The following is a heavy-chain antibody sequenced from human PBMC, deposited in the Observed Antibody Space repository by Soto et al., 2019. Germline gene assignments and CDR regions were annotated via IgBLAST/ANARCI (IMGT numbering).Heavy chain of an antibody. CDR1: GFTFSNAW. D-gene: IGHD5-12*01. Sequence: EVQLVESGGGLVKPGGSLRLSCAASGFTFSNAWMNWVRQAPGKGLEWVGRIKSETDGGTTDYTAPVKGRLTITRDESKNTQYLQMDSLKPAHTSVYNSTTGAGYYSYYYCGMDFWGQGTTVTVSS. V-gene: IGHV3-15*07. J-gene: IGHJ6*02. CDR3: TTGAGYYSYYYCGMDF. CDR2: IKSETDGGTT.